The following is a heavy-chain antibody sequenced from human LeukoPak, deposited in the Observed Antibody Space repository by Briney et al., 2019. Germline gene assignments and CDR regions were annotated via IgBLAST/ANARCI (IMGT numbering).Heavy chain of an antibody. J-gene: IGHJ4*02. Sequence: SVKVSCKASGGTFSSYAISWVRQAPGQGLEWTGRIIPIFGTANYAQKFQGRVTITTDESTSTAYMELSSLRSEDTAVYYCARESGDLDYYDGSGYPDCWGQGTLVTVSS. D-gene: IGHD3-22*01. CDR1: GGTFSSYA. CDR2: IIPIFGTA. V-gene: IGHV1-69*05. CDR3: ARESGDLDYYDGSGYPDC.